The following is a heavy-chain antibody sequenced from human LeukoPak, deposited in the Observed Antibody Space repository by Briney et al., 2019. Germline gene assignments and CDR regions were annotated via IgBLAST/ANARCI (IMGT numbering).Heavy chain of an antibody. D-gene: IGHD4-17*01. V-gene: IGHV5-51*01. CDR2: IYPGDSDT. Sequence: RGASLKISCTGSGYSITNYLIAWVREMPGKGLGWMGVIYPGDSDTRYSPSFQGQVTFAADKSIISAYLQWSSLRASDTAMYFCARHGGIYADDIWGKGTMVTVSS. CDR1: GYSITNYL. CDR3: ARHGGIYADDI. J-gene: IGHJ3*02.